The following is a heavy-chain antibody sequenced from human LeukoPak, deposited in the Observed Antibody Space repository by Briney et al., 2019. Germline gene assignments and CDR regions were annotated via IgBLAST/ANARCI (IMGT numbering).Heavy chain of an antibody. CDR2: IDWTSHYI. J-gene: IGHJ4*02. CDR3: AKNFAPGTAFYDF. D-gene: IGHD3-10*01. V-gene: IGHV3-23*01. CDR1: GFSFSTYA. Sequence: GGSLRLSCAASGFSFSTYAMTWVRQAPGGGLEWVSAIDWTSHYIFYRDSVQGRFTTSRDNSRATLCLQMNSLTAEDSAVYYCAKNFAPGTAFYDFWGQGVLVTVSS.